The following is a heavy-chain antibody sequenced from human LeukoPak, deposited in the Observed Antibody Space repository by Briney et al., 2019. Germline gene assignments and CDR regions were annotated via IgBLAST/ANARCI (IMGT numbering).Heavy chain of an antibody. D-gene: IGHD3-16*01. CDR2: IYYTGST. J-gene: IGHJ6*03. V-gene: IGHV4-59*01. Sequence: SETLSLTCNVSGGSIGSFYWNWIRQPPGKGLEWIGYIYYTGSTNYNPSLKSRVTISVDTSKNQFSLKLSSVTAADTAVYYCARETSQKGAHYMDVWGKGTTVTISS. CDR3: ARETSQKGAHYMDV. CDR1: GGSIGSFY.